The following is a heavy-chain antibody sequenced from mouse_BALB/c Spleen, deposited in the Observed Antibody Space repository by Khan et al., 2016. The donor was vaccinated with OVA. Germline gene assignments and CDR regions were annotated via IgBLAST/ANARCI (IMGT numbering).Heavy chain of an antibody. J-gene: IGHJ3*01. V-gene: IGHV2-2*03. CDR3: ARNYDYDEGLAY. CDR2: ILSGGST. D-gene: IGHD2-4*01. Sequence: VQLVESGPGLVQPSQSLSITYTVSGFSLTTYGVHWVRQSPGKGLEWLGVILSGGSTDYNAAFISRLSISKDNSKSQVFFKMNSLQSNDTAIYYCARNYDYDEGLAYWGQGTLVTVSA. CDR1: GFSLTTYG.